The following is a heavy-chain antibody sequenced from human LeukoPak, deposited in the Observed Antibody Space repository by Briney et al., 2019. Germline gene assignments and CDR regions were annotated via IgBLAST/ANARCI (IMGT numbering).Heavy chain of an antibody. CDR3: AKRGVVIRVILVGFHKQAYYFDS. Sequence: PGGSLRLSCAVSGITLSNYGMSWVRQAPGKGLEWVAGISDSGGSTNYADSVKGRFTISRDNAKNTLCLQMNSLRAEDTAVYFCAKRGVVIRVILVGFHKQAYYFDSWGQGALVTVSS. CDR1: GITLSNYG. CDR2: ISDSGGST. V-gene: IGHV3-23*01. D-gene: IGHD3-10*01. J-gene: IGHJ4*02.